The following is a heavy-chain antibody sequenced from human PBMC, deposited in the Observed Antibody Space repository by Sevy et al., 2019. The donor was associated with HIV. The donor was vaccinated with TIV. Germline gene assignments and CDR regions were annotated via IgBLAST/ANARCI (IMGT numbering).Heavy chain of an antibody. CDR3: AREGVIYDDDGRDFDDAFDN. Sequence: GGSLRLSCAASAFSLSNYYMTWVRQAPGKGLEWVANIKQGGNEQFYLESVKGRFTISRDDSKNSIYLQMTSLRAEDTAEYYCAREGVIYDDDGRDFDDAFDNWGHGTMVTVSS. CDR2: IKQGGNEQ. D-gene: IGHD2-21*01. V-gene: IGHV3-7*01. J-gene: IGHJ3*02. CDR1: AFSLSNYY.